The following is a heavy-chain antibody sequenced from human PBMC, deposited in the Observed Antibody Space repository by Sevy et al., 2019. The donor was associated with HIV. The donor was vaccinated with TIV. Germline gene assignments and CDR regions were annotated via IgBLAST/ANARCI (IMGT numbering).Heavy chain of an antibody. CDR1: GFTFSDSA. J-gene: IGHJ4*02. CDR2: IRSKAYSYAT. CDR3: TRPFGGDYVGY. Sequence: GGSLRLSCAASGFTFSDSAMNWVRQASGKGLEWVGRIRSKAYSYATADGASVKGRFTISRDDSKSTAYLQMNSLKTEDTAVYYCTRPFGGDYVGYWGQGTLVTVSS. V-gene: IGHV3-73*01. D-gene: IGHD3-16*01.